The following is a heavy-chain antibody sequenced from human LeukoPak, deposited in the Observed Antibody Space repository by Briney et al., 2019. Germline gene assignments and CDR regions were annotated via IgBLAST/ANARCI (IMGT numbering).Heavy chain of an antibody. CDR2: INSDGTTT. Sequence: GGSLRLSCAASGFTFSPYWMRWVRQAPGKGLVWASHINSDGTTTSYADSVKGRFTISRDNAQNTLYLQMNSLRVEDTAVYYCARGTALQDYWGQGTLVTVSS. CDR3: ARGTALQDY. J-gene: IGHJ4*02. D-gene: IGHD2-2*02. V-gene: IGHV3-74*01. CDR1: GFTFSPYW.